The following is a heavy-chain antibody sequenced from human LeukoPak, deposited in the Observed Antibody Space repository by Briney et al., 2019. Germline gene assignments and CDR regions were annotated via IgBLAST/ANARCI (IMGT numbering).Heavy chain of an antibody. CDR2: ISAYNNNT. J-gene: IGHJ4*02. D-gene: IGHD2-2*01. CDR3: ARGARISSSWYSSV. V-gene: IGHV1-18*01. Sequence: ASAKVSCKTSGYTFSNYGASWVRQAPGQGLEWMGWISAYNNNTNYAQKFQGRLTMTTDTSTSTAYMELRSLRSDDTAVYYCARGARISSSWYSSVWGQGTLITVS. CDR1: GYTFSNYG.